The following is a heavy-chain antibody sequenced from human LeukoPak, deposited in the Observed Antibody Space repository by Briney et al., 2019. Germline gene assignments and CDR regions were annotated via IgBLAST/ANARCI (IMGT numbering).Heavy chain of an antibody. V-gene: IGHV1-46*01. CDR1: GYIFTSYY. CDR3: ATTEDYYDSSPFDP. CDR2: INSSGGST. D-gene: IGHD3-22*01. Sequence: GASVKVSCKASGYIFTSYYMHWVRQAPGQGLEWMGMINSSGGSTSYAQKFQGRVTMTEDASTDTAYMELSSLRSEDTAVYYCATTEDYYDSSPFDPWGQGTLVTVSS. J-gene: IGHJ5*02.